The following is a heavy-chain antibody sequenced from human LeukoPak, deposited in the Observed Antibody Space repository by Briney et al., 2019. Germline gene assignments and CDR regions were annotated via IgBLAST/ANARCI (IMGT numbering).Heavy chain of an antibody. Sequence: GASVKVSCKASGYTFTGYGISWVRQAPGQGLELRGWISAYNGNTNYAQKLQGRVTMTTDTSTSTAYMDLRSLRSDDTAVYYCARDPNRYYYGSGSYFDYWGQGTLVTVSS. CDR2: ISAYNGNT. CDR3: ARDPNRYYYGSGSYFDY. J-gene: IGHJ4*02. V-gene: IGHV1-18*01. D-gene: IGHD3-10*01. CDR1: GYTFTGYG.